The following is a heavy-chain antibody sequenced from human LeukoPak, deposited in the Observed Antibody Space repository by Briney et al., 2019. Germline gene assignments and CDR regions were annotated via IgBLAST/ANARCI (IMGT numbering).Heavy chain of an antibody. CDR2: ISGSSSYI. D-gene: IGHD6-19*01. CDR3: ARDPYSSGWYKDAFDI. Sequence: GESLRLSCAASGFTLSSYSMNWVRQAPGKGLEWVSSISGSSSYINYADSVKGRFTISRDNAQNSLFLQLNSLRAEDTAVYYCARDPYSSGWYKDAFDIWGQGTMVTVSS. J-gene: IGHJ3*02. V-gene: IGHV3-21*01. CDR1: GFTLSSYS.